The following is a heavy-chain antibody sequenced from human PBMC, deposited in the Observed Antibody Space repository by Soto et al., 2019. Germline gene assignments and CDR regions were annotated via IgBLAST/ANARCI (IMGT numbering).Heavy chain of an antibody. CDR1: GGTFSSYA. V-gene: IGHV1-69*13. J-gene: IGHJ3*02. CDR3: ARRRITMIVVVMVDDAFDI. D-gene: IGHD3-22*01. CDR2: IIPIFGTA. Sequence: VASVKVSCKASGGTFSSYAISWVRQAPGQGLEWMGGIIPIFGTANYAQKFQGGVTITADESTSTAYMELSSLRSEDTAVYYCARRRITMIVVVMVDDAFDIWGQGTMVTVSS.